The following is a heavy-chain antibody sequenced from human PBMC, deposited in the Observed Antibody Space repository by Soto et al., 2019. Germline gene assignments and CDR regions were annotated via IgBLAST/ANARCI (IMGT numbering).Heavy chain of an antibody. J-gene: IGHJ4*02. V-gene: IGHV1-18*01. CDR3: VRNSGWYNLDH. Sequence: ASVKVSCKASGYTFTSYGISCVRQAPGQGLEWMGWISAYNGNTNYAQKLQGRVTMTTDTSTSTAYMDLQMNSLRADDTAVYFCVRNSGWYNLDHWGQGTQVTVSS. D-gene: IGHD6-19*01. CDR1: GYTFTSYG. CDR2: ISAYNGNT.